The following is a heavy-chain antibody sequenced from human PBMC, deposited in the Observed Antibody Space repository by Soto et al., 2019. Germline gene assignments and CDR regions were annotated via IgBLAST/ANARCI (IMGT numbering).Heavy chain of an antibody. D-gene: IGHD3-10*01. J-gene: IGHJ5*02. Sequence: EVQLVESGGGLVQPGGSLRLSCAASGFTFSDYAMFCVRQAPGKGLDYVSGINSNGGSTSYANSVKGRFSISRDNSKNTLYLQLGSLRAEDMAVYYCARGLGSDTMYPNRYFEPWGQGTMVTVSS. V-gene: IGHV3-64*01. CDR3: ARGLGSDTMYPNRYFEP. CDR1: GFTFSDYA. CDR2: INSNGGST.